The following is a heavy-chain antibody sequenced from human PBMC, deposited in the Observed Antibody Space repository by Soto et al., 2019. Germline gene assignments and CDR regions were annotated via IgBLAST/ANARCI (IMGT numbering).Heavy chain of an antibody. J-gene: IGHJ4*02. CDR1: GFSLSTSGVG. CDR3: AHSPRKYLVVWGFDY. Sequence: QITLKESGPTLVKPTQTLTLTCTFSGFSLSTSGVGVGWIRQPPGKALEWLALIYWNDDKRYSPSLKSRLTITKDTSKNQVVLTMTNMDPVVTATYYCAHSPRKYLVVWGFDYWGQGTLVTVSS. V-gene: IGHV2-5*01. D-gene: IGHD3-16*01. CDR2: IYWNDDK.